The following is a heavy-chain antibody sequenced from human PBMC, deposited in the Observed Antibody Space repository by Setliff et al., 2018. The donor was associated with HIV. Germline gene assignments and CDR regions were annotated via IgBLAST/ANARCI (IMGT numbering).Heavy chain of an antibody. Sequence: GASVKVSCKASGYTFTNYYLHWVRQAPGQGLEWMGIINPSGGSTSYAQKFQGRVTMTRDTSTSTVYMELSSLRSQDTAMYYCARGWGGQDSYYYGMDVWGQGTTVTVSS. V-gene: IGHV1-46*01. CDR3: ARGWGGQDSYYYGMDV. CDR1: GYTFTNYY. D-gene: IGHD3-16*01. CDR2: INPSGGST. J-gene: IGHJ6*02.